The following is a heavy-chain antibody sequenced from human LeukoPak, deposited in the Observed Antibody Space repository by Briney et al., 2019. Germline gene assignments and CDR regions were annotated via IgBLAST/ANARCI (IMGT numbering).Heavy chain of an antibody. CDR3: ASGSGSYYNVGDY. J-gene: IGHJ4*02. V-gene: IGHV3-23*01. D-gene: IGHD3-10*01. Sequence: GRSLRLSCAASGFTFSSYAMSWVRQAPGKGLEWVSAISGSGGSTYYADSVKGRFTISRDNSKNTLYLQMNSLRAEDTAVYYCASGSGSYYNVGDYWGQGTLVTVSS. CDR2: ISGSGGST. CDR1: GFTFSSYA.